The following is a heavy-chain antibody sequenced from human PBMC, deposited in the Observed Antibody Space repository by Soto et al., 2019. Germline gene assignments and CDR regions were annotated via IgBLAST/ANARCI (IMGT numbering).Heavy chain of an antibody. Sequence: EVQLVESGGGLVKPGGSLRLSCAASGFSFNKAWMNWVRQAPGKGLEWVGRIKRRTDGETTEYAAPVQGRFTIYRDDSKNTLYLQMNSLEVEDTAMYYCTTDEEYSTGWSAGDNWGQGTLVTVSS. V-gene: IGHV3-15*07. D-gene: IGHD6-19*01. CDR2: IKRRTDGETT. CDR3: TTDEEYSTGWSAGDN. J-gene: IGHJ4*02. CDR1: GFSFNKAW.